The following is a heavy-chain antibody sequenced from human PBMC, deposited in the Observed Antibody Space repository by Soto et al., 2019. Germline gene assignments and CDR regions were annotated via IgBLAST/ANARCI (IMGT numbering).Heavy chain of an antibody. Sequence: SETLYLTRPVSGGSISSYYWSWIRQPPGKGLEWIGYIYYSGSTNYNPSLKSRVTISVDTSKNQFSLKLSSVTAADTAVYYCARESVDNNWFNPWGQGTLVTVSS. CDR2: IYYSGST. CDR3: ARESVDNNWFNP. J-gene: IGHJ5*02. V-gene: IGHV4-59*01. D-gene: IGHD5-12*01. CDR1: GGSISSYY.